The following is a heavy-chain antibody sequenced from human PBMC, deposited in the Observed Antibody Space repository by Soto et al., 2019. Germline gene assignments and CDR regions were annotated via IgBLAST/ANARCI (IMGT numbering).Heavy chain of an antibody. CDR2: ISSCSCYI. Sequence: PGGSLRLSCAASGFIFSSYSMNWVRQAPGKGLEWVLSISSCSCYIYYADSVKGRFTISRDNAKNSLYLQMNSLRAEDTAVYYCAPLGAQYLDYWGQGTLVTVSS. CDR3: APLGAQYLDY. CDR1: GFIFSSYS. J-gene: IGHJ4*02. V-gene: IGHV3-21*01. D-gene: IGHD3-10*01.